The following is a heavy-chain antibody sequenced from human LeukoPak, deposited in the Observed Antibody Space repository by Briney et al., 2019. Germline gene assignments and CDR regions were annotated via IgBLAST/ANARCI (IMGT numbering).Heavy chain of an antibody. Sequence: SQTLSLTCAVSGCSISSGGFSWSWIRHPPGKGLEGIGYIYHSGSTYYNPSLKSRVTISVDRSKNQFSLKLSSVTAADTAVYYCAREAGRAFDIWGQGTMVTVSS. CDR3: AREAGRAFDI. V-gene: IGHV4-30-2*01. CDR2: IYHSGST. CDR1: GCSISSGGFS. J-gene: IGHJ3*02.